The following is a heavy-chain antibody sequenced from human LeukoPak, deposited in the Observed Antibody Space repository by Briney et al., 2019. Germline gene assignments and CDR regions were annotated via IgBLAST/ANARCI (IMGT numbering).Heavy chain of an antibody. V-gene: IGHV3-53*01. Sequence: GGSLRLSCAASGFTVSSNYMSWVRQAPGKGLEWVSVIYSGGSTYYADSVKGRFTISRDNSKNTPYLQMNSLRAEDTAVYYCAKDRGQIYYNYYMDVWGKGTTVTVSS. CDR2: IYSGGST. CDR3: AKDRGQIYYNYYMDV. D-gene: IGHD3-10*01. J-gene: IGHJ6*03. CDR1: GFTVSSNY.